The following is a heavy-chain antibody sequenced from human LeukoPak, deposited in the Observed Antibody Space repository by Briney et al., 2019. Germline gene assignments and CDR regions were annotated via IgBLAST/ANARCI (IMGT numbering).Heavy chain of an antibody. CDR3: ARGPSGYHNT. D-gene: IGHD5-12*01. Sequence: GGSLRLSCAAPGFTFSSYGIHWVRQAPGKGLEWVAFIRFDGSNKYYSDSVKGRFTISRDNSKTTLYLQMNSLRAEHTAVYYCARGPSGYHNTGGQGTLVTVSS. CDR1: GFTFSSYG. CDR2: IRFDGSNK. V-gene: IGHV3-30*02. J-gene: IGHJ4*02.